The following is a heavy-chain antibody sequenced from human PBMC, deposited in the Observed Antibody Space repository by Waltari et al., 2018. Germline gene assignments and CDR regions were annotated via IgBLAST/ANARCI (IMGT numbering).Heavy chain of an antibody. CDR2: VDPEDGET. Sequence: TVKISCKASGYTFTDYYMHWVQQAPGKGLEWMGRVDPEDGETIYAEKFQGRVTITADTSTDTAYMELSSLRSEDTAVYYCATDGYNQYFDYWGQGTLVTVSS. D-gene: IGHD5-12*01. CDR3: ATDGYNQYFDY. J-gene: IGHJ4*02. V-gene: IGHV1-69-2*01. CDR1: GYTFTDYY.